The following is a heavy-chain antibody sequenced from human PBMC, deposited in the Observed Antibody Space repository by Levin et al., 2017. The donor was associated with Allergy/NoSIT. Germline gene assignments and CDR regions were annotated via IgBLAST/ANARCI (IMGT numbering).Heavy chain of an antibody. CDR2: INWNGGST. CDR1: GFTFDDYG. CDR3: ARGRDSSHYYGSGSYYNELEY. D-gene: IGHD3-10*01. V-gene: IGHV3-20*04. J-gene: IGHJ4*02. Sequence: GGSLRLSCAASGFTFDDYGMSWVRQAPGKGLEWVSGINWNGGSTGYADSVKGRFTISRDNAKNSLYLQMNSLRAEDTALYYCARGRDSSHYYGSGSYYNELEYWGQGTLVTVSS.